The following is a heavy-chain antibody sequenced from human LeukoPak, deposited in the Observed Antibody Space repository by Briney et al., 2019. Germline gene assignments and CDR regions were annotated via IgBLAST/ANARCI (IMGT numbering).Heavy chain of an antibody. CDR2: LSGSGGGT. D-gene: IGHD3-10*01. Sequence: GGSLRLSGAVSGITLSNYGMSWVRQAPGHGLEWVAGLSGSGGGTNYADSVQGRFTMSRDNHKNTLYLQMNSLRDEDTAVYFCAKRGVVIRVFLVGFHKEAYYFDSWGQGALVTVSS. V-gene: IGHV3-23*01. CDR3: AKRGVVIRVFLVGFHKEAYYFDS. J-gene: IGHJ4*02. CDR1: GITLSNYG.